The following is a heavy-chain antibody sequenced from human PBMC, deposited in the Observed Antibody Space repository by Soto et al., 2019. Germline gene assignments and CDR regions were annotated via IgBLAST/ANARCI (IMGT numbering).Heavy chain of an antibody. CDR2: IDGAAATT. D-gene: IGHD1-26*01. Sequence: GESLKISCTASGFTFNNKWMHWVRQAPGKGLVWLSRIDGAAATTNYADSVKGRFTISRDNAKNIVFLHVNGLTDEDTAVYYCARGGAMGVDYWGQGTLVTVSS. V-gene: IGHV3-74*01. CDR1: GFTFNNKW. J-gene: IGHJ4*02. CDR3: ARGGAMGVDY.